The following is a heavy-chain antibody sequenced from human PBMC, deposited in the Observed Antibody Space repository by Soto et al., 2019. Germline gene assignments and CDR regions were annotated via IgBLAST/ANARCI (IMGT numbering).Heavy chain of an antibody. CDR1: GFTFDDYA. J-gene: IGHJ4*02. D-gene: IGHD2-2*01. CDR3: ANVPDQLPVDY. Sequence: EVQLVESGGGLVQPGRSLRLSCAASGFTFDDYAMHWVRQAPGKGLEWVSGISWNSGSIGYADSVKGRFTISRDNAKNTLYLQMNSLRAEDTAVYYCANVPDQLPVDYWGQGTLVTVSS. CDR2: ISWNSGSI. V-gene: IGHV3-9*01.